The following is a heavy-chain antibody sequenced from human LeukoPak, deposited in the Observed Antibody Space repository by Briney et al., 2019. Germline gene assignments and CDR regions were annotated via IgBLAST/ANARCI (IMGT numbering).Heavy chain of an antibody. CDR3: ARAYYYDSSSTYRPFDY. CDR1: GFTSSRYW. J-gene: IGHJ4*02. V-gene: IGHV3-7*04. D-gene: IGHD3-22*01. Sequence: PGGSLRLSCAASGFTSSRYWMTWVRQAPGKGLEWVANIKEDGSEKHYVDSVKGRFTISRDNAENSLYLQMNSLRAEDTAVYYCARAYYYDSSSTYRPFDYWGQGALVTVSS. CDR2: IKEDGSEK.